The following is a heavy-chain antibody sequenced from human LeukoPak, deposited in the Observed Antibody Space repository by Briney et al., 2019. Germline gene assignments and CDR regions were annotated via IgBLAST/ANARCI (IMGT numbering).Heavy chain of an antibody. V-gene: IGHV4-34*01. CDR2: INHSGST. J-gene: IGHJ4*02. Sequence: SETLSLTCAVYGGSFSGYYWSWLRQPPGKGLEWIGEINHSGSTNYNPSLKSRVTISVDTSKNQFSLKLSSVTAADTAVYYCASRSYYDYVWGSYRYYRYYFDYWGQGTLVTVSS. CDR1: GGSFSGYY. CDR3: ASRSYYDYVWGSYRYYRYYFDY. D-gene: IGHD3-16*02.